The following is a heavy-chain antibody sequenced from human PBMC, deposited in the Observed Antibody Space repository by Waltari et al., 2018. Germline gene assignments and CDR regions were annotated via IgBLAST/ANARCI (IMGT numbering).Heavy chain of an antibody. CDR3: ARDTTSRERAGD. Sequence: VRLVESGGGLIHPGGSLRLSCAAPGPSVGNNYMPWVRQAPGKGLEWVSDIYTGEMTYYSDAVKGRFTISRDISKNMVYLQMNNLRAEDTALYYCARDTTSRERAGDWGQEPWSPSPQ. V-gene: IGHV3-53*01. CDR1: GPSVGNNY. CDR2: IYTGEMT. J-gene: IGHJ4*01. D-gene: IGHD1-1*01.